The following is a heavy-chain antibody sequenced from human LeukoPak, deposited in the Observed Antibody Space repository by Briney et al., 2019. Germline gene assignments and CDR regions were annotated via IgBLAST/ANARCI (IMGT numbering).Heavy chain of an antibody. CDR3: AKDMDSYGSRSYYTPLDFDY. V-gene: IGHV3-23*01. CDR1: GFTFSSFG. Sequence: GGTLRLSCAASGFTFSSFGMSWVRQAPGKGLEWVSVISGSGGITYYADSVKGRFTISRDNSKNTLYLQMNSLRNADTAVYYCAKDMDSYGSRSYYTPLDFDYWGQGTLVTVSS. J-gene: IGHJ4*02. CDR2: ISGSGGIT. D-gene: IGHD3-10*01.